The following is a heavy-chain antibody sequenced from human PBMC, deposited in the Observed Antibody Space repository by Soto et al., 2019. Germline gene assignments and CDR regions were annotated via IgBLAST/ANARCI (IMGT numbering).Heavy chain of an antibody. Sequence: PGGSLRLSCAASGFTFSDYYMSWIRQAPGKGLEWVSYISSSGSTIYYADSVKGRFTTSRDNAKNSLYLQMNSLRAEDTAVYYCAREAGELERRLSRYYYYYMDVWGKGTTVTVSS. CDR3: AREAGELERRLSRYYYYYMDV. J-gene: IGHJ6*03. CDR1: GFTFSDYY. V-gene: IGHV3-11*01. CDR2: ISSSGSTI. D-gene: IGHD1-1*01.